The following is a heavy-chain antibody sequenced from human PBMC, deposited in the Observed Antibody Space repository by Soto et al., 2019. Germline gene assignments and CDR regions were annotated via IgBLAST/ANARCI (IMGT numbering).Heavy chain of an antibody. V-gene: IGHV1-2*02. D-gene: IGHD6-13*01. J-gene: IGHJ5*02. CDR3: VRTRSSNWIDP. Sequence: ASVKVSCKTSGYSFSDFYMHWVRQAPGQGLEWMGWINPENGDTNYAQKFQGRVTMTRDTSTNTDYMELGRLRSDDTAVYFCVRTRSSNWIDPSGQGTLVTVSS. CDR2: INPENGDT. CDR1: GYSFSDFY.